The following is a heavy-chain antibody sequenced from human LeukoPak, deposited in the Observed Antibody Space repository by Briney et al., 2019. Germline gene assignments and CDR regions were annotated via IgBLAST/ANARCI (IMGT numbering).Heavy chain of an antibody. CDR3: AKDSSGAYNWFDP. CDR2: ISGSGGST. D-gene: IGHD6-19*01. J-gene: IGHJ5*02. Sequence: SGGSLRLSCAASGFTFSSYAMTWVRQAPGKGLEWVSAISGSGGSTYYADSVKGRFTISRDNSKNTLYLQMNSLRAEDTAVYYCAKDSSGAYNWFDPWGQGTLVTVSS. V-gene: IGHV3-23*01. CDR1: GFTFSSYA.